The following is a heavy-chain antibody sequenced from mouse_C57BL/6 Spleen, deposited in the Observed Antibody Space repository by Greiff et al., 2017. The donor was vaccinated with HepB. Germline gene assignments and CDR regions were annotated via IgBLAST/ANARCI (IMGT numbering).Heavy chain of an antibody. CDR3: ASDSNYSYWYFDV. Sequence: QVQLQQPGAELVRPGTSVKLSCKASGYTFTSYWMHWVKQRPGQGLEWIGVIDPSDSYTNYNQKFKGKATLTVDTSSSTAYMQLSSLPSEDSAVYYCASDSNYSYWYFDVWGTGTTVTVSS. CDR2: IDPSDSYT. CDR1: GYTFTSYW. V-gene: IGHV1-59*01. J-gene: IGHJ1*03. D-gene: IGHD2-5*01.